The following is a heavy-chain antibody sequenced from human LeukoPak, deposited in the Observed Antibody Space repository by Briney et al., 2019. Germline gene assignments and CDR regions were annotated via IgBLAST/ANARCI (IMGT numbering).Heavy chain of an antibody. J-gene: IGHJ4*02. D-gene: IGHD3-10*01. Sequence: SETLSLTCAVYGGSFSGYYCSWIRQPPGKGLEWIGYIYYSGSINYNPSLKSRVTISLDTSRNQFSLKLNSVTAADSAVYYCAGSVWLCNRGAVFDYWGQGTLVTVSS. CDR1: GGSFSGYY. V-gene: IGHV4-59*01. CDR3: AGSVWLCNRGAVFDY. CDR2: IYYSGSI.